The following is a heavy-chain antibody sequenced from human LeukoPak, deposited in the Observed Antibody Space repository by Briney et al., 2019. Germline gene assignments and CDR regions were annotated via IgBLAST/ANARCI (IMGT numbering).Heavy chain of an antibody. V-gene: IGHV3-7*02. Sequence: GGSLRLSCAASGFTFSSYWMSWVRQAPGKGLEWVANIKQDGSEKYYVDSVKGRFTISRDNSKNTLYLQMNSLRGEDTAVYYCVKVLVTYTVDVWGQGTTVTVSS. CDR1: GFTFSSYW. D-gene: IGHD2/OR15-2a*01. CDR3: VKVLVTYTVDV. CDR2: IKQDGSEK. J-gene: IGHJ6*02.